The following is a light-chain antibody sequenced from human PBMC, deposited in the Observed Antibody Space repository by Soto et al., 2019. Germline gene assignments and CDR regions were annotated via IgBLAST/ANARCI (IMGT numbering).Light chain of an antibody. V-gene: IGLV2-14*02. CDR3: SSYTSSSTLV. Sequence: QSALTQPASVSASPGQSITISCTGTSSDVGRNNLLSWFQQHPGKAPKLMIYDVSNRPSGVSNRFSGSKSGNTASLTISGLQAEDEADYYCSSYTSSSTLVFGGGTKLTVL. J-gene: IGLJ2*01. CDR1: SSDVGRNNL. CDR2: DVS.